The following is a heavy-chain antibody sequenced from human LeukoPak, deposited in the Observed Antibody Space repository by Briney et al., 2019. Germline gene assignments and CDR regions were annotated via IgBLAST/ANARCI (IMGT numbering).Heavy chain of an antibody. CDR1: GFDFDIDA. Sequence: GGSLRLSCAASGFDFDIDAMHWVRQGPGKGLEWVSGISWNGDSTGYADSVRGRFTISRDNAKNTLHLQMNGLSADDTAIYYCARERGNSWFAFDSWGQGTLVTVSS. CDR3: ARERGNSWFAFDS. J-gene: IGHJ5*01. D-gene: IGHD3-10*01. V-gene: IGHV3-9*01. CDR2: ISWNGDST.